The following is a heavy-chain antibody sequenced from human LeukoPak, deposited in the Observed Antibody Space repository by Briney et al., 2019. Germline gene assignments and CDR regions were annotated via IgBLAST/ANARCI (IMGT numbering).Heavy chain of an antibody. J-gene: IGHJ4*02. CDR3: ARDLQCSGGSCFSDASGYFDY. D-gene: IGHD2-15*01. CDR2: ISIDGSKR. Sequence: PGGSLRLSCTASGFTFNSYAMHLVRRAPGKGLEWVAVISIDGSKRLYADAVKRRFIISRDKSKKTVSLQMNSLRPEDTAVYFCARDLQCSGGSCFSDASGYFDYWGQGALVTVSS. V-gene: IGHV3-30-3*01. CDR1: GFTFNSYA.